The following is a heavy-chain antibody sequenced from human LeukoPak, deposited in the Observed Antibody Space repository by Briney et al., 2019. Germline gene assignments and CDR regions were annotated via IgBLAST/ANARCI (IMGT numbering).Heavy chain of an antibody. CDR2: ISSSGSAI. CDR3: ATLGRNYFDS. V-gene: IGHV3-11*01. CDR1: RFTISDYY. J-gene: IGHJ4*02. Sequence: GSLRLSCAAPRFTISDYYMTWIRQAPGKGLEWVSYISSSGSAIYYADSVKDRFTVSRDNAKNSLYLQMNSLRAEDTAVYYCATLGRNYFDSWGQGSLVTVSS. D-gene: IGHD2-15*01.